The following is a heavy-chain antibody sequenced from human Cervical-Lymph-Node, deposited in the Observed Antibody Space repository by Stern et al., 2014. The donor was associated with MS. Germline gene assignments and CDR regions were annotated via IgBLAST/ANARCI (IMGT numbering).Heavy chain of an antibody. CDR1: GFTVSNNN. V-gene: IGHV3-66*02. Sequence: QLVESGGGLVQPGGSLRLSCAASGFTVSNNNMTWVRQGPGLGLEWVSLIYSGGNTSYADSVKGRFTISRDNSKNTLYLQMNSLRPEDTAVYYCATRNIGTRGYWGQGALVTVSS. CDR3: ATRNIGTRGY. D-gene: IGHD6-6*01. J-gene: IGHJ4*02. CDR2: IYSGGNT.